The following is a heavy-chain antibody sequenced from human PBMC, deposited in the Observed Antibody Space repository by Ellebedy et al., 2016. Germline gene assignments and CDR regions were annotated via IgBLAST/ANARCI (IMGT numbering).Heavy chain of an antibody. V-gene: IGHV4-34*01. CDR3: ARKYYYDSGSYWGSYYYYYYMDV. D-gene: IGHD3-10*01. J-gene: IGHJ6*03. Sequence: SQTLSLTCXVYGGSFSGYYWRWIRQPPGKGLEWIGEINHSGSTNYNPSLKSRVTISVDTSKNQFSLKLSSVTAADTAVYYCARKYYYDSGSYWGSYYYYYYMDVWGKGTTVTVSS. CDR2: INHSGST. CDR1: GGSFSGYY.